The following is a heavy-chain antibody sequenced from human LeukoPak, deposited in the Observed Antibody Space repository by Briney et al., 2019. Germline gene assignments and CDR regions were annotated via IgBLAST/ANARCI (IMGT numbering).Heavy chain of an antibody. Sequence: SETLSLTCTVSSYSISSGYYWGWIRQPPGKGLEWIGSIFHSGSTYYNPSLKSRVTISVDTSKNQFSLKLSSVTAADTAVYYCARREGYCSGGSCYNWFDPWGQGTLVTVSS. J-gene: IGHJ5*02. D-gene: IGHD2-15*01. CDR2: IFHSGST. CDR1: SYSISSGYY. V-gene: IGHV4-38-2*02. CDR3: ARREGYCSGGSCYNWFDP.